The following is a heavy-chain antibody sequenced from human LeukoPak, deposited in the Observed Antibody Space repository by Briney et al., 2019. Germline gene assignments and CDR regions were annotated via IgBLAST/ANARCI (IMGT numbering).Heavy chain of an antibody. CDR1: GYTFTSYA. J-gene: IGHJ4*02. CDR3: ARDDTATAAHFDY. V-gene: IGHV1-3*01. D-gene: IGHD5-18*01. CDR2: INAGNGNT. Sequence: ASVKVSCKASGYTFTSYAMHWVRQAPGQRLEWMGWINAGNGNTKYSQKFQGRVTITRDTSASTAYMELSSLRSEDTAVYYCARDDTATAAHFDYWGQGTLVTVSS.